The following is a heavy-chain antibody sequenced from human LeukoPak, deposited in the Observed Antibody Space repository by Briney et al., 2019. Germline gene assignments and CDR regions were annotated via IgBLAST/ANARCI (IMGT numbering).Heavy chain of an antibody. V-gene: IGHV1-3*01. J-gene: IGHJ3*02. CDR3: ARTTRSWYEDNDAFDI. CDR2: INAGNGNG. Sequence: ASVKVSCKASGYTFTIYTIHWVRQAPGQRPEWMGWINAGNGNGRYSEKFQGRVTITRDTSASTANMELSSLRSEDTAVYYCARTTRSWYEDNDAFDIWGQGTTVTVSS. CDR1: GYTFTIYT. D-gene: IGHD6-13*01.